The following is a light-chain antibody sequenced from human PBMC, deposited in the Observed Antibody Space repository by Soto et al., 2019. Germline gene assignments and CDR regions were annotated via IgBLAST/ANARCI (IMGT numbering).Light chain of an antibody. CDR3: QKYNSAPYT. CDR2: AAS. CDR1: QDISNS. J-gene: IGKJ2*01. V-gene: IGKV1-27*01. Sequence: DIQMTQSPSSLSASVGDRVTITCRASQDISNSLAWYQQKPGIVPKLLIFAASTLHSGVPSRFSGSGSGTDFTLTISSLQPEDVATYYCQKYNSAPYTFGQGTKLEIK.